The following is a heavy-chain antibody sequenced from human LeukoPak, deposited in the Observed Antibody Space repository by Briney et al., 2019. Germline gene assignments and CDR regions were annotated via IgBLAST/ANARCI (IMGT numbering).Heavy chain of an antibody. V-gene: IGHV1-2*02. CDR1: GYTFTCYY. CDR3: ARLSARDAFDI. CDR2: INPNSGGT. Sequence: ASVTVSCKASGYTFTCYYMHWVRQAPGQGLEWMGWINPNSGGTNYAQKFQGRVTMTRDTSISTAYMELSRLRSDDTAVYYCARLSARDAFDIWGQGTMVTVSS. J-gene: IGHJ3*02.